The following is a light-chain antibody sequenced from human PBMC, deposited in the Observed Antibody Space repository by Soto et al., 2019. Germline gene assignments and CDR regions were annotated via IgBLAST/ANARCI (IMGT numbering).Light chain of an antibody. V-gene: IGKV3-20*01. CDR2: GAS. Sequence: EVLLTQSPGTLSLSPGERATLSCRASQSVSSNYLAWYQQKSGQAPRLLIYGASNRATGIPDRFSGSGSGTDFTLTIRRLEPEDVAVYYCQQYETSPRTFGQGTKVEFK. J-gene: IGKJ1*01. CDR1: QSVSSNY. CDR3: QQYETSPRT.